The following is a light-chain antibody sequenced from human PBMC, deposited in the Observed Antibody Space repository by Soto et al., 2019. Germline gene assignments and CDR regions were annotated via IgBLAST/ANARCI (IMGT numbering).Light chain of an antibody. CDR2: GAS. V-gene: IGKV3-20*01. CDR1: QSVSSSY. Sequence: EIVLTQSPGTLSLSPGERATLSCRASQSVSSSYLAWYQQKPGQAPRLLIYGASSRATGIPDRFSGSGSGTDFTLTISRLEPEDFAVYXCQQYGSSLFTFGPGTKVHIK. J-gene: IGKJ3*01. CDR3: QQYGSSLFT.